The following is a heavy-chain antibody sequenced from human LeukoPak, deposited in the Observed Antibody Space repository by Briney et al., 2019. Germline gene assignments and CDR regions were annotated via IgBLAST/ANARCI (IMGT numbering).Heavy chain of an antibody. V-gene: IGHV3-21*01. CDR2: ISSSSGYI. CDR1: GFTFSSYS. CDR3: ARENYCSSTSCYNFDY. D-gene: IGHD2-2*02. Sequence: PGGSLRLSCAASGFTFSSYSMNWVRQAPGKGLEWVSSISSSSGYIYYADSVKGRFTISRDNAKNSLYLQMNSLRAEDTAVYYCARENYCSSTSCYNFDYWGQGTLVTVSS. J-gene: IGHJ4*02.